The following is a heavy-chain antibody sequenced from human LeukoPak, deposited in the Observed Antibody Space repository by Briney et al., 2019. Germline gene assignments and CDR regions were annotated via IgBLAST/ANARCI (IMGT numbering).Heavy chain of an antibody. CDR1: GGSFSGYY. J-gene: IGHJ4*02. V-gene: IGHV4-34*01. D-gene: IGHD4-23*01. Sequence: SETLSLTCAVYGGSFSGYYWSWIRQPPGKGLEWIGEINHGGGTNHNPSLKSRVTISVDTSKKQFSLKLSSVTAADTAVYYCARLYGGNSNNYYCDYWGQGTLVTVSS. CDR3: ARLYGGNSNNYYCDY. CDR2: INHGGGT.